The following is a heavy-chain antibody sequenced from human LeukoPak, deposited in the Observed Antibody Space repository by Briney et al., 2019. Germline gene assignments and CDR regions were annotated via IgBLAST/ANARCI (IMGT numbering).Heavy chain of an antibody. CDR2: INPSGDTT. J-gene: IGHJ3*02. CDR3: ARDRNGDRWANAFDI. CDR1: GFTFTTYF. Sequence: PRASVKVSCKASGFTFTTYFMHWVRQAPGQGLEWMGQINPSGDTTTYAQKFQGRITMTRDTSTSTVYMELSSLRSEDTAVYYCARDRNGDRWANAFDIWGQGTMVTVSS. V-gene: IGHV1-46*01. D-gene: IGHD2-21*02.